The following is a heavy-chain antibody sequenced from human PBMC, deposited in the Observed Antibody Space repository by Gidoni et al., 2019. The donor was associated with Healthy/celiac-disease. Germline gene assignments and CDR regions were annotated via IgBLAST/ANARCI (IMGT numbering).Heavy chain of an antibody. V-gene: IGHV5-51*03. Sequence: LVQSGAEVKKPGESLKISCKGSGYSFTSYWIGWVRQMPGKGLEWMGIIYPGDSDTRYSPSFQGQVTISAVKSISTAYLQWSSLKASDTAMYYCARLFSSVLEYYDFWSGGNSWFDPWGQGTLVTVSS. CDR2: IYPGDSDT. CDR1: GYSFTSYW. J-gene: IGHJ5*02. D-gene: IGHD3-3*01. CDR3: ARLFSSVLEYYDFWSGGNSWFDP.